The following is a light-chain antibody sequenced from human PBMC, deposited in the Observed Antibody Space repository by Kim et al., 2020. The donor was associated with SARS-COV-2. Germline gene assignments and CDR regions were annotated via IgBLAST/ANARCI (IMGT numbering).Light chain of an antibody. CDR3: QQYYSYPQT. V-gene: IGKV1-8*01. CDR1: QGISSY. Sequence: ASTGDRVTITRRASQGISSYLAWYQQKPGKAPKLLIYAASTLQSGVPSRFSGSGSGTDFTLTISCLQSEDFATYYCQQYYSYPQTFGQGTKVDIK. J-gene: IGKJ1*01. CDR2: AAS.